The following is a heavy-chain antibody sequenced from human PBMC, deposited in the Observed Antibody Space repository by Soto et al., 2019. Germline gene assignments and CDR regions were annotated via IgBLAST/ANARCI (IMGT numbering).Heavy chain of an antibody. Sequence: PVGSLRLACVASGFTVSTYAMNWVRQAAGKGREWVSAISSRGGSTYYADSGKGRFSISRDNSKNTLYMQMNSLSAEETAVYYCEKDGYYYEYDSSGYSPAGFFDNWGQGTMVTVSS. D-gene: IGHD3-22*01. CDR2: ISSRGGST. V-gene: IGHV3-23*01. J-gene: IGHJ4*02. CDR1: GFTVSTYA. CDR3: EKDGYYYEYDSSGYSPAGFFDN.